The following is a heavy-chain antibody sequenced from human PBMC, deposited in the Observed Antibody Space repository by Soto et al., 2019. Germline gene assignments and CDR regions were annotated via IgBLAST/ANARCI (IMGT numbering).Heavy chain of an antibody. CDR1: GFTLSTYS. J-gene: IGHJ6*02. D-gene: IGHD2-2*02. Sequence: LRLSCVGYGFTLSTYSINWVRQAPGKGLEWVSSISSRSDIYYADSVKGRFTISRDNAKNSLSLQMNSLRAEDTAVYYCAKEYTSWPLAYGLDVWGQGTTVTVSS. CDR2: ISSRSDI. CDR3: AKEYTSWPLAYGLDV. V-gene: IGHV3-21*01.